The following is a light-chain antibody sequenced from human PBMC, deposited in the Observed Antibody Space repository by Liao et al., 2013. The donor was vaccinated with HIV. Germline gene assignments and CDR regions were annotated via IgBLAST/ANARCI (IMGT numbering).Light chain of an antibody. CDR1: VLSQEH. CDR2: YDS. CDR3: QVWDRSSDQYV. Sequence: SYELTQPPSVSVSPGQTAKITCSGDVLSQEHGYWFQQKPGQAPLVVIYYDSDRPSGIPERFSGSNSGNTATLTISGVEAGDEADYYCQVWDRSSDQYVFGIGTKVTVL. V-gene: IGLV3-21*02. J-gene: IGLJ1*01.